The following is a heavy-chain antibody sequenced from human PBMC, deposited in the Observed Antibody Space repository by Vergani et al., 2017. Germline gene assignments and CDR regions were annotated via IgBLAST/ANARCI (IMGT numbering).Heavy chain of an antibody. D-gene: IGHD1-1*01. CDR1: GFTVSSNY. Sequence: EVQLVESGGGLIQPGGSLRLSCAASGFTVSSNYMSWVRQAPGKGLEWVSVIYSGGSTYYADSVKGRFTISRDNSKNTLYLQMNSLRAEDTAVYYCARGPGTTGTTWGNWFDPWGQGTLVTVSS. V-gene: IGHV3-53*01. J-gene: IGHJ5*02. CDR2: IYSGGST. CDR3: ARGPGTTGTTWGNWFDP.